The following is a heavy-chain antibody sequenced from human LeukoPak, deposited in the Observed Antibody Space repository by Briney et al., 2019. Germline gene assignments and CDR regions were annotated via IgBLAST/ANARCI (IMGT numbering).Heavy chain of an antibody. CDR2: INPNSGGT. J-gene: IGHJ6*02. CDR1: GYTFTGYY. V-gene: IGHV1-2*02. D-gene: IGHD2-2*01. Sequence: ASVKVSCKASGYTFTGYYMHWVRQAPGQGLEWMGWINPNSGGTNYAQKFQGRVTMTRDTSISTAYMELSRLRSDDTAVYYCARDQGYCSSTSCYATIYYYYGMDVWGQGTTVIVSS. CDR3: ARDQGYCSSTSCYATIYYYYGMDV.